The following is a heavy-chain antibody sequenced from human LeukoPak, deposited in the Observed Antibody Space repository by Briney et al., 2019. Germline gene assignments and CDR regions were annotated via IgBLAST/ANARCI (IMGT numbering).Heavy chain of an antibody. J-gene: IGHJ4*02. CDR2: IYYSGST. CDR1: GGPISSSSYY. V-gene: IGHV4-39*01. D-gene: IGHD5-18*01. Sequence: SETLSLTCTVSGGPISSSSYYWGWIRQPPGKGLEWIGSIYYSGSTYYNPSLKSRVTISVDTSKNQFSLKLSSVTAADTAVYYCARVMPYSYGGDYWGQGTLVTVSS. CDR3: ARVMPYSYGGDY.